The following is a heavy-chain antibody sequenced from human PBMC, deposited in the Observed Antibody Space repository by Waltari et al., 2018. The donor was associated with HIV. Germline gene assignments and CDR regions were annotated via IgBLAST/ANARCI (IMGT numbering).Heavy chain of an antibody. CDR2: ISYDGSNK. Sequence: QVPLVEPGGGVGQPGRSPRVHGAAPGFPARRHGMHRVRQASGKGLEWVEVISYDGSNKYYADSVKGRFTISRDNSKNTLYLQMNSLRAEDTAVYYCAKDTDLTGFFYYYGLDVWGQGTTVTVSS. J-gene: IGHJ6*02. CDR3: AKDTDLTGFFYYYGLDV. V-gene: IGHV3-30*18. D-gene: IGHD3-9*01. CDR1: GFPARRHG.